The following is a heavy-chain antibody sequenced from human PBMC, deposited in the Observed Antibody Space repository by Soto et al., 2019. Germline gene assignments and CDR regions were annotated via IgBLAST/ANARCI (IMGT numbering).Heavy chain of an antibody. CDR1: GGSFSGYY. CDR2: INHSGST. CDR3: ARQKTHNWNDVGWFDP. J-gene: IGHJ5*02. Sequence: SETLSLTCAVYGGSFSGYYWTWIRQPPGTGLEWIGEINHSGSTNYNPSLKSRVTISVDTSKNQFSLKLTSVTAADTAVYYCARQKTHNWNDVGWFDPWGQGTLVTVSS. D-gene: IGHD1-20*01. V-gene: IGHV4-34*01.